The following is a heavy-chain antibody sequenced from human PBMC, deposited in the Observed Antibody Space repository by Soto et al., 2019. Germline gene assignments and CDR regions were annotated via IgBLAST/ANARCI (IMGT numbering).Heavy chain of an antibody. Sequence: DVQLLESGGGLAQPGGSLRISCLASGFTFSSYAMDWVRQAPGKGLESISSISASGDRTYYADSVKGRFTISRDNSKKLWYLQTNSLRAEATAVYYCAKILATSDYYCYGLAVWGQGAAVTVSS. CDR2: ISASGDRT. CDR1: GFTFSSYA. D-gene: IGHD1-26*01. J-gene: IGHJ6*02. V-gene: IGHV3-23*01. CDR3: AKILATSDYYCYGLAV.